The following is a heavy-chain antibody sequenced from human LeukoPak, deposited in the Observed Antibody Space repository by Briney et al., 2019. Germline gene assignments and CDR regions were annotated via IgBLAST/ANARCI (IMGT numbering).Heavy chain of an antibody. CDR1: GYTFTGYY. J-gene: IGHJ4*02. Sequence: ASVKVSCKASGYTFTGYYMHWVRQAPGQGLEWMGWINPNSGGTNYAQKFQGRVTMTRDTSISTAYMELSRLRSDDTAVYYCARGRRKLHGNYYFDYWGQGTLVTVSS. V-gene: IGHV1-2*02. D-gene: IGHD1-1*01. CDR2: INPNSGGT. CDR3: ARGRRKLHGNYYFDY.